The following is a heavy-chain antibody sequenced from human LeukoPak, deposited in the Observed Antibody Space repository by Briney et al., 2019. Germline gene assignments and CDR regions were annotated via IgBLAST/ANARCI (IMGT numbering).Heavy chain of an antibody. V-gene: IGHV4-4*07. CDR3: ARDSRYFDFWSGYVDY. CDR2: IYAGGNT. CDR1: GGSISFYY. D-gene: IGHD3-3*01. Sequence: SETLSLTCTVSGGSISFYYWTWLRQSAGKGLEWIGRIYAGGNTNYSPSLKSRATLSIDTSKNHFSLKLTSVTAADTAVYYCARDSRYFDFWSGYVDYWGQGILVTVSS. J-gene: IGHJ4*02.